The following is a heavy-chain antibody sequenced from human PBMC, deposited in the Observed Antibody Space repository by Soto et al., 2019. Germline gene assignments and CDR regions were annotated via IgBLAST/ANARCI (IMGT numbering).Heavy chain of an antibody. CDR2: IYYSGST. CDR3: ARALILTGYYNHDAFDN. V-gene: IGHV4-59*01. D-gene: IGHD3-9*01. Sequence: QVQLQESGPGLVKPSENLSLTCSVSGGSISSYYWSWIRQPPGKGLECIGYIYYSGSTNYNPSLKSRVTMSVDTSKTPFSLNLSSVTAADTAVYYCARALILTGYYNHDAFDNWGQGTMVTVSS. J-gene: IGHJ3*02. CDR1: GGSISSYY.